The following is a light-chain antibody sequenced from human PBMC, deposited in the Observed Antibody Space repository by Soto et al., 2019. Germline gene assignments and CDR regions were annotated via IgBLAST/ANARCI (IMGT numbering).Light chain of an antibody. CDR3: QQYNNWWT. Sequence: EILMTQSPATLSVSTGARATLSCRASQSVDSNLAWYQQKPGQAPRRLIYGASTRATGISARFSGSGSGTEFTLTISSLQSEDFGVYYCQQYNNWWTFGQGTKVDI. CDR1: QSVDSN. V-gene: IGKV3-15*01. J-gene: IGKJ1*01. CDR2: GAS.